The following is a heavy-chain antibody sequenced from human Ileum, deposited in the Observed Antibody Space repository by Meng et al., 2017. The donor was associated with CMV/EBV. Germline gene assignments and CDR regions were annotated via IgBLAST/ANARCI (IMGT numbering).Heavy chain of an antibody. CDR2: NTQSGRA. J-gene: IGHJ4*02. D-gene: IGHD3-10*01. CDR1: GGSFTDYY. Sequence: GRVQRGGTGRWEHSGTLSLTCAVFGGSFTDYYWTRFRQSPGKGLEWIGENTQSGRAYYSSSLTGRAPISVDMSKYQFSLKLPSVTAADTAIYYCARGLASGWPDYWGQGTLVTVSS. CDR3: ARGLASGWPDY. V-gene: IGHV4-34*01.